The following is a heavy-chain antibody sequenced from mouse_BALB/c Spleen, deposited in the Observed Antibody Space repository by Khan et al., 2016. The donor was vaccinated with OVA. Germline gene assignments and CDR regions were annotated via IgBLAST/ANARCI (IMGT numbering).Heavy chain of an antibody. Sequence: EVQLQESGPGLVKPSQSLSLTCTVTGYSITSDYAWNWIRQFPGNKLEWMGYISYSGRTSYNPTLKRRIYITRDTSKNQFFLQLNSVTTEDTATDYCARSVTITTLVATDFDYWGQGTTLTVSS. J-gene: IGHJ2*01. CDR3: ARSVTITTLVATDFDY. D-gene: IGHD1-1*01. CDR1: GYSITSDYA. V-gene: IGHV3-2*02. CDR2: ISYSGRT.